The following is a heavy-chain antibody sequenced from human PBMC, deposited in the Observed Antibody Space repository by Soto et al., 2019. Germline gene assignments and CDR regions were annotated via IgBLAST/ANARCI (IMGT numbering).Heavy chain of an antibody. CDR1: GGSFSGYY. Sequence: QVQLQQWGAGLLKPSETLSLTCAVYGGSFSGYYWSWIREPPGKGLEWIGEITHSGSTNYNPSLKSRVTISVDTSKNQFSLKLSSVTAADTAVYYCASSSGWFRYYYYGMDVWGQGTTVTVSS. D-gene: IGHD6-19*01. V-gene: IGHV4-34*01. CDR2: ITHSGST. CDR3: ASSSGWFRYYYYGMDV. J-gene: IGHJ6*02.